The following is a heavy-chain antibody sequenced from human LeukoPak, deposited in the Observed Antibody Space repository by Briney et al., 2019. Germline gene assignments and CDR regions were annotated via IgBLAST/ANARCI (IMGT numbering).Heavy chain of an antibody. V-gene: IGHV1-69*04. D-gene: IGHD6-13*01. CDR1: GGTFSSYA. CDR3: ARDYSAYTAYYYYGMDV. CDR2: IIPILGIA. Sequence: ASVKVSCKASGGTFSSYAISWVRQAPGQGLEWMGRIIPILGIANYAQKFQGRVTITADKSTSTAYMELSSLRSEDTAVYYCARDYSAYTAYYYYGMDVWGQGTTVTVSS. J-gene: IGHJ6*02.